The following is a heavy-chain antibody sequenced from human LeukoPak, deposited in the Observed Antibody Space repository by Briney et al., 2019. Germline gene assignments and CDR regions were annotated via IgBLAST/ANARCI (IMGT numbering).Heavy chain of an antibody. D-gene: IGHD6-6*01. CDR3: AAGDSSSSMGYFQH. V-gene: IGHV4-30-2*01. CDR2: IYHSGST. J-gene: IGHJ1*01. CDR1: GGSISSGGYY. Sequence: PSQTLSLTCTVSGGSISSGGYYWSWIRQPPGKGLEWIGYIYHSGSTCYNPSLKSRVTISVDRSKNQFSLKLSSVTAADTAVYYCAAGDSSSSMGYFQHWGQGTLVTVSS.